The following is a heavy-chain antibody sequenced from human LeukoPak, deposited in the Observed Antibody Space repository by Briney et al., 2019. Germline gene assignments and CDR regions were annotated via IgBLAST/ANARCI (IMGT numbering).Heavy chain of an antibody. J-gene: IGHJ4*02. D-gene: IGHD6-19*01. V-gene: IGHV1-8*01. CDR1: GYTFTSYD. Sequence: ASVKVSRKASGYTFTSYDINWVRQATGQGLEWMGWMNPNSGNTGYAQKFQGTVTMTRNTSISTAYMELSSLRSEDTAVYYCARSGDSSGWHFDYWGQGTLVTVSS. CDR3: ARSGDSSGWHFDY. CDR2: MNPNSGNT.